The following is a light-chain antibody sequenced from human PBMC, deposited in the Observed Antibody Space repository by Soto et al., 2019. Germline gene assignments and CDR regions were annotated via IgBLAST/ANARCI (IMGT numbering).Light chain of an antibody. CDR2: VGS. Sequence: QSALNQPASVSGSPGQSITISCTGTSSDVGSYDVVSWYQQHPGKAPKLMIYVGSKRPSGVSTRFSGSQSGNTASLTISGLHAEDEADYYCCSYAGSNTYWVFGGGTKLPVL. V-gene: IGLV2-23*01. CDR3: CSYAGSNTYWV. CDR1: SSDVGSYDV. J-gene: IGLJ3*02.